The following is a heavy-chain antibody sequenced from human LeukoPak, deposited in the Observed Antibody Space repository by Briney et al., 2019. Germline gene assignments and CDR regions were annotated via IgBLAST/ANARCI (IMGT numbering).Heavy chain of an antibody. CDR2: INPNNGGT. CDR3: TRESGSYHGNDY. D-gene: IGHD1-26*01. CDR1: GYTFTSHY. Sequence: ASVKVSCKASGYTFTSHYMHWVRQAPGQGLEWMGRINPNNGGTNYAQKFQGRVTMTGDTSISTAYMELSSLRSDDTAVYYCTRESGSYHGNDYWGQGTLVTVSS. J-gene: IGHJ4*02. V-gene: IGHV1-2*06.